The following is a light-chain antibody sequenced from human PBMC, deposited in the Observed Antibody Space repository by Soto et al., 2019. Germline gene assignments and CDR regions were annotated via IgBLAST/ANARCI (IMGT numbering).Light chain of an antibody. Sequence: DIQMTQSPSSLSASVGDRVTITCRASQSISSYLNWYQQKPGKAPKLLIYAASSLQRGAPSRFSGSGSGTEFTLTISSLQPEDFATYYCQQSDSIPRTFGQGTKVDIK. CDR3: QQSDSIPRT. CDR2: AAS. V-gene: IGKV1-39*01. CDR1: QSISSY. J-gene: IGKJ1*01.